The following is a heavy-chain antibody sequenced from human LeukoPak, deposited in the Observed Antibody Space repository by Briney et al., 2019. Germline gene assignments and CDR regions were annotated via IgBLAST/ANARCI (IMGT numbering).Heavy chain of an antibody. J-gene: IGHJ4*02. Sequence: SETLSLTCTVSGGSISSYYWSWIRQPPGKGLEWIGYIYYSGSTNYNPSLKSRVTISVDTSKNQFSLKLSSATAADTAVYYCARLYYDSSGHYWGQGTLVTVSS. CDR3: ARLYYDSSGHY. CDR1: GGSISSYY. CDR2: IYYSGST. V-gene: IGHV4-59*01. D-gene: IGHD3-22*01.